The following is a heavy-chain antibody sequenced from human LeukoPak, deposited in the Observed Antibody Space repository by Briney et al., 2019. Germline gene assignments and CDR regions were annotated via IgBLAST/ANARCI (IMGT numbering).Heavy chain of an antibody. J-gene: IGHJ4*02. CDR3: ARVRTPLLYYGSGVGFDY. Sequence: GASVKVSCKASGYTFTSYGISWVRQAPGQGLEWMGWISAYNGNTNYAQKLQGRVTMTTDTSTSTAYMELRSLRSDDTAVYYCARVRTPLLYYGSGVGFDYWGQGTLVTVSS. D-gene: IGHD3-10*01. V-gene: IGHV1-18*01. CDR2: ISAYNGNT. CDR1: GYTFTSYG.